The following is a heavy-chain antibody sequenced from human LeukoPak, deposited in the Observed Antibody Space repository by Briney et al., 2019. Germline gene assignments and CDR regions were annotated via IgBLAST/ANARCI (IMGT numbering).Heavy chain of an antibody. D-gene: IGHD3-9*01. CDR3: ARASSKQLAGYLPDGFDI. V-gene: IGHV3-21*01. J-gene: IGHJ3*02. CDR1: GFTFSSYS. Sequence: GGSLRLSCAASGFTFSSYSMNWVRQAPGKGLEGVSSISSSGTYVYYADSVKGRFTITRDNAKTSLSLQMNSLRADDAAVYYCARASSKQLAGYLPDGFDIWGQGTMVTVSS. CDR2: ISSSGTYV.